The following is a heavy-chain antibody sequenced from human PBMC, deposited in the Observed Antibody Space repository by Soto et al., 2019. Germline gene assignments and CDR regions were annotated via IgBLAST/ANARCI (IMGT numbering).Heavy chain of an antibody. CDR2: ISGSGGST. V-gene: IGHV3-23*01. D-gene: IGHD3-22*01. J-gene: IGHJ4*02. Sequence: LRLSCAASGFTFSSYAMSWVRQAPGKGLEWVSAISGSGGSTYYADSVKGRFTISRDNSKNTLYLQMNSLRAEDTAVYYCAKDQSGTYYYDSSGYYPFDYWGQGTLVTVSS. CDR1: GFTFSSYA. CDR3: AKDQSGTYYYDSSGYYPFDY.